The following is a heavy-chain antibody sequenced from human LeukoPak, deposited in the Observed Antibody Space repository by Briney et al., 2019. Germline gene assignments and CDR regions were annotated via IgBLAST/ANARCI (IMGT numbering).Heavy chain of an antibody. J-gene: IGHJ3*02. D-gene: IGHD2-2*01. V-gene: IGHV1-8*03. CDR3: ARYCSSTSCPEFDI. CDR2: MNPNSGNT. Sequence: ASVKVSCKASGYTFTSYDINWVRQATGQGLEWMGWMNPNSGNTGYAQKFQGRVTITRNTSISTAYMELSSLRSEDTAVYYCARYCSSTSCPEFDIWDQGTMVTVSS. CDR1: GYTFTSYD.